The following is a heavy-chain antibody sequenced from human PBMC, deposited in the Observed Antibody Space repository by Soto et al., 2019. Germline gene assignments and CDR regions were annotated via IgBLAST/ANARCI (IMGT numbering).Heavy chain of an antibody. CDR1: GFSLSTSGVG. J-gene: IGHJ1*01. CDR3: AHLTYYYDSSGYYSRAEYFQH. CDR2: IYWDDDK. D-gene: IGHD3-22*01. V-gene: IGHV2-5*02. Sequence: SGPTLVNPTQTLTLTCTFSGFSLSTSGVGVGWIRQPPGKALEWLALIYWDDDKRYSPSLKSRLTIAKDTSKNQVVLTMTNMDPVDTATYYCAHLTYYYDSSGYYSRAEYFQHWGQGTLVTVSS.